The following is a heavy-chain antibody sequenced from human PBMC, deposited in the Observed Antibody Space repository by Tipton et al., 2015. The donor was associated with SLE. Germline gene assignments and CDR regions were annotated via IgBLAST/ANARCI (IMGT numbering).Heavy chain of an antibody. CDR1: GGSMTSYY. CDR3: ARHAGLYNWFDP. J-gene: IGHJ5*02. V-gene: IGHV4-59*01. CDR2: IHYTGSA. Sequence: LRLSCTVSGGSMTSYYWTWIRQPPGKGLEWIGYIHYTGSANYNPSLKSRVTISVDTSKNQFSLRVRSVTAADTAVYYCARHAGLYNWFDPWGQGTLVTVSS.